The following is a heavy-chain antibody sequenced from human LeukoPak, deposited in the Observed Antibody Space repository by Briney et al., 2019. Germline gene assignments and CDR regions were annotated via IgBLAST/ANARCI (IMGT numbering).Heavy chain of an antibody. J-gene: IGHJ4*02. Sequence: PGGSLRLSCAASGFTFTSYWMNWVRQAPGKGLEWVANIKPDGDTYYVDSAKGRFTISRDNAKNSLYLQMNSLRAEDTAVYYCAREDGTFDYWGREPWSPSPQ. CDR2: IKPDGDT. CDR1: GFTFTSYW. V-gene: IGHV3-7*01. D-gene: IGHD1-1*01. CDR3: AREDGTFDY.